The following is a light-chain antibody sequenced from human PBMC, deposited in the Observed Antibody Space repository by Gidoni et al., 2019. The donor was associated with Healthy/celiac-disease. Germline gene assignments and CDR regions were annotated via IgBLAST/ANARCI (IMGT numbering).Light chain of an antibody. V-gene: IGKV3-20*01. CDR2: GAS. CDR1: QSVSSSY. CDR3: QQYGSSPRT. Sequence: EIVLTQSPGTLSMSPGERATLSCRASQSVSSSYLAWYQQTPGQAPRLLIYGASSRATGIPDRFSGSGSRTDFTLTISRLEPDNFAVYYCQQYGSSPRTFGPRTKVEIK. J-gene: IGKJ1*01.